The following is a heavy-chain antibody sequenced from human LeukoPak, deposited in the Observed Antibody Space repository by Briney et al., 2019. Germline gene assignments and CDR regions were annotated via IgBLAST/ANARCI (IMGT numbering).Heavy chain of an antibody. CDR1: GGSFSGYY. CDR3: ARGRTDYGDYGAPYWYFDL. Sequence: PSETLSLTCAVYGGSFSGYYWSWIRQPPGKGLEWIGEINHSGSTNYNPSLKSRVTISVDTSKNQFSLKLSSVTAADTAVYYCARGRTDYGDYGAPYWYFDLWGRGTLVTVSS. V-gene: IGHV4-34*01. CDR2: INHSGST. D-gene: IGHD4-17*01. J-gene: IGHJ2*01.